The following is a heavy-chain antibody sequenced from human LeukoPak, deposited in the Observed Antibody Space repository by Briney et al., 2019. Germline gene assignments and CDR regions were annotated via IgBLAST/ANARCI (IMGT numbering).Heavy chain of an antibody. CDR3: ARGYIRRGYFDY. J-gene: IGHJ4*02. CDR2: INHSGIT. Sequence: SETLSLTCAVYGGSFSGYYWSWIRQPPGKGLEWIGEINHSGITNYNPSLKSRVTISVDTSKNQFSLKLSSVTAAGTAVYYCARGYIRRGYFDYWGQGTLVTVSS. D-gene: IGHD2-2*02. V-gene: IGHV4-34*01. CDR1: GGSFSGYY.